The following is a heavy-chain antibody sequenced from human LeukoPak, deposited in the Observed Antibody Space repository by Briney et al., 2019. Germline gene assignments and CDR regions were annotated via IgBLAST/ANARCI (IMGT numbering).Heavy chain of an antibody. CDR2: IYYSGST. CDR3: ARHGGPGIAVAGTKDY. D-gene: IGHD6-19*01. Sequence: SETLSLTCTVSGGSISSSSYYWGWIRQPPGKGLEWIGSIYYSGSTYYNPSLKSRVTISVDTSKNQFYLKLSSVTAADTAVYYCARHGGPGIAVAGTKDYWGQGTLVTVSS. CDR1: GGSISSSSYY. V-gene: IGHV4-39*01. J-gene: IGHJ4*02.